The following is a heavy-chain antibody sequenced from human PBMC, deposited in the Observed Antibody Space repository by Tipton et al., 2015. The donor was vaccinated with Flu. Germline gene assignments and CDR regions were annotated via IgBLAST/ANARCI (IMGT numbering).Heavy chain of an antibody. CDR2: IYYSGST. D-gene: IGHD6-13*01. J-gene: IGHJ6*02. CDR1: GGSISSHY. V-gene: IGHV4-59*08. Sequence: TLSLTCTVSGGSISSHYWSWIRQPPGKGLEWIGYIYYSGSTNYNPSLKSRVTISVDTSKNQFPLKLSSVTAADTAVYYCARDSAAHYGMDVWGQGTTVTVSS. CDR3: ARDSAAHYGMDV.